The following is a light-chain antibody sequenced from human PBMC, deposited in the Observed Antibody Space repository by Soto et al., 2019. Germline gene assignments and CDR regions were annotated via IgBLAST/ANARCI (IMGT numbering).Light chain of an antibody. J-gene: IGKJ3*01. CDR1: QSISSY. CDR2: VAS. Sequence: DIQMTQSPSSLSASVGDRVTITCRSSQSISSYLNWYRQKPVKAPERLIYVASSLQSGVPSRFSGSGSGTDFTLTISSLQPEDFATYYCQQSYITPPFTFGPGTKVDLK. V-gene: IGKV1-39*01. CDR3: QQSYITPPFT.